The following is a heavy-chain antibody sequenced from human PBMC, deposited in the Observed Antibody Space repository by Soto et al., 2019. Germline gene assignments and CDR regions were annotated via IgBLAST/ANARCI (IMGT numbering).Heavy chain of an antibody. V-gene: IGHV4-28*01. CDR3: ARISEVPAASRVGWFDP. Sequence: SETLSLTCAVSGYSISSSNWWGWIRQPPGKGLEWIGYIYYSGSTYYNPSLKSRVTMSVDTSKNQFSLKLSSVTAVDTAVYYCARISEVPAASRVGWFDPWGQGTLVTVSS. CDR2: IYYSGST. D-gene: IGHD2-2*01. J-gene: IGHJ5*02. CDR1: GYSISSSNW.